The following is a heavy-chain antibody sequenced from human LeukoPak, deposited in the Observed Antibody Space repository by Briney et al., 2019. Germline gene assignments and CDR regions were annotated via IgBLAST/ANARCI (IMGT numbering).Heavy chain of an antibody. D-gene: IGHD4-11*01. Sequence: PGGSLRLSCAASGFTFSSYAMHWVRQAPGKGLEWVAVISYDGSSKYYADSVKGRFTISRDNSKNTLYLQMNSLRAEDTAVYYCAREDDYSAFDIWGQGTMVTVSS. CDR1: GFTFSSYA. V-gene: IGHV3-30-3*01. J-gene: IGHJ3*02. CDR2: ISYDGSSK. CDR3: AREDDYSAFDI.